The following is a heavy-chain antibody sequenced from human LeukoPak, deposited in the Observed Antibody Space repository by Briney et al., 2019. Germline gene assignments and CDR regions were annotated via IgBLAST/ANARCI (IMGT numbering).Heavy chain of an antibody. D-gene: IGHD3/OR15-3a*01. Sequence: ASVKVSCKASGYTFTGYSIDWVRPAPGQGLAWMGGINPNSGDTNFAQKFQGRVTMTRDTSISTAYMELSGLRSDDTAIYYCARGYVWIEMGLGYWGQGTLVTVSS. J-gene: IGHJ4*02. CDR2: INPNSGDT. V-gene: IGHV1-2*02. CDR3: ARGYVWIEMGLGY. CDR1: GYTFTGYS.